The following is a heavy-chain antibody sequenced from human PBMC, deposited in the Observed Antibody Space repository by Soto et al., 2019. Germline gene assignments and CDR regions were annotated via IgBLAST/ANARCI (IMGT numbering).Heavy chain of an antibody. V-gene: IGHV4-31*03. Sequence: SETLSLTCTVSGGSISSGGYYWSWIRQHPGKGLEWIGYIYYSGSTYYNPSLKSRVTISVDTSKNQFSLKLSSVTAADTAVYYCARDPVQAAGKNYYYYYAMDVWGQGTTVTVSS. CDR2: IYYSGST. CDR1: GGSISSGGYY. CDR3: ARDPVQAAGKNYYYYYAMDV. J-gene: IGHJ6*02. D-gene: IGHD2-2*01.